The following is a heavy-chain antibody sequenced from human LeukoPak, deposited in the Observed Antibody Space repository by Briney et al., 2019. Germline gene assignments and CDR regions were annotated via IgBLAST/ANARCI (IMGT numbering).Heavy chain of an antibody. J-gene: IGHJ6*03. Sequence: ASVKVSCKASGHTFSNYGITWVRQAPGQGPEWMGWMNPNSGNTGYAQKFQGRVTMTRNTSISTAYMELSSLRSEDTAVYYCARGPYYDFWSGLVPAYYYYYMDVWGKGTTVTVSS. CDR2: MNPNSGNT. V-gene: IGHV1-8*02. D-gene: IGHD3-3*01. CDR3: ARGPYYDFWSGLVPAYYYYYMDV. CDR1: GHTFSNYG.